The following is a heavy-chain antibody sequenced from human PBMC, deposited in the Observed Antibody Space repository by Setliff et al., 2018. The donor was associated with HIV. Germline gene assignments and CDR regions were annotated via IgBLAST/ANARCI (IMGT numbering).Heavy chain of an antibody. V-gene: IGHV1-2*02. CDR3: ATPGWVAAPREY. D-gene: IGHD2-15*01. J-gene: IGHJ4*02. CDR1: GYTFTGYY. CDR2: IYPNSGDT. Sequence: GASVKVSCKASGYTFTGYYIHWVRQAPGQGLEWMGWIYPNSGDTKYAQKFQGRVTMTRDTSISTAYMELSWLRSEDTAVYYCATPGWVAAPREYWGQGALVTVSS.